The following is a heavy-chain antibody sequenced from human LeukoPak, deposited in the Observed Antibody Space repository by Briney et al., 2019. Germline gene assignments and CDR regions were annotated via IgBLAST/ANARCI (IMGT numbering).Heavy chain of an antibody. J-gene: IGHJ4*02. CDR2: IYYSGIT. CDR3: ARDGYSTASYFDY. CDR1: GVSISSHF. V-gene: IGHV4-59*11. Sequence: SETLSLTCTVSGVSISSHFWSWIRQPPGKGLEWIGYIYYSGITSYNPSLKSRVTISVDTSKNQFSLRLTSVTAADTAVYYCARDGYSTASYFDYWGQGTLVTVSS. D-gene: IGHD5-24*01.